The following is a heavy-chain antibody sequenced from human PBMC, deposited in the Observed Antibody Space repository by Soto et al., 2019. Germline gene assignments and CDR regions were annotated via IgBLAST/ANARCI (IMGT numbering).Heavy chain of an antibody. CDR3: AKDSSRLETTVTPYFDY. CDR2: ISGSGDST. CDR1: GFTFSSYA. V-gene: IGHV3-23*01. D-gene: IGHD4-17*01. J-gene: IGHJ4*02. Sequence: GGSLRLSCAASGFTFSSYARNWVRQAPGKGLEWVSRISGSGDSTHYADSMKGRFTISRDNSKNTLYLQMNSLRAEDTAVYFCAKDSSRLETTVTPYFDYWGQGILVTVS.